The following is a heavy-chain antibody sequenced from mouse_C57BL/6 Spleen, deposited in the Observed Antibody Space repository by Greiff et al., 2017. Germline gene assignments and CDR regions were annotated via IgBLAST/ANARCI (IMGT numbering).Heavy chain of an antibody. CDR2: IHPDGGST. J-gene: IGHJ4*01. V-gene: IGHV1-64*01. CDR1: GYTFTSYW. Sequence: VKLQQPGAELVKPGASVKLSCTASGYTFTSYWMHWVQQRPGQGLEWIGMIHPDGGSTNYTEKVKSKATLSVDKSSSTAYMQLSSLTSEDSAVYYCARAYDYGEEYAMDYWGQGTSVTVSS. CDR3: ARAYDYGEEYAMDY. D-gene: IGHD2-4*01.